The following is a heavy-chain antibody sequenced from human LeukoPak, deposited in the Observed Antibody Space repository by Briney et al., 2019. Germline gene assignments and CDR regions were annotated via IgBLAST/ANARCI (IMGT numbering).Heavy chain of an antibody. J-gene: IGHJ4*02. CDR2: IKQDGSEK. D-gene: IGHD2-15*01. CDR1: GFTFSSYW. V-gene: IGHV3-7*03. Sequence: GGSLRLSCAASGFTFSSYWMSWVRQAPGKGLEWVANIKQDGSEKYYVDSVEGRFTISRDNAKNSLYLQMNSLRAEDTALYYCAKDLLALFQAIDSWGQGTLVTVSS. CDR3: AKDLLALFQAIDS.